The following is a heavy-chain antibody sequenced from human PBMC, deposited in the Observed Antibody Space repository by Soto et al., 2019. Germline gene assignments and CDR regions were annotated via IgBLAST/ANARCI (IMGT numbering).Heavy chain of an antibody. CDR1: GYSISSGYY. CDR3: ARERGGEMGYFGY. V-gene: IGHV4-38-2*01. J-gene: IGHJ4*02. CDR2: IYHIGST. D-gene: IGHD2-21*01. Sequence: SETLSLTCAVSGYSISSGYYWGWIRQPPGKGLEWIGSIYHIGSTYYNPSLKSRVTISVDTSKNQFSLKLSSVTAADTAVYYCARERGGEMGYFGYWGQGTLVTVSS.